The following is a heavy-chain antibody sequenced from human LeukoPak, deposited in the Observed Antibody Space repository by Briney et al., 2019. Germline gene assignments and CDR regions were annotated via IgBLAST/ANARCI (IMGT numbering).Heavy chain of an antibody. D-gene: IGHD2-8*01. CDR2: IYSGGST. CDR3: AKDFTVYAILRWFDP. Sequence: GGSLRLSCAASGFTVSSNYMSWVRQAPGKGLEWVSVIYSGGSTYYADSVKGRFTISRDNSKNTLYLQMNSLRAEDTAVYYCAKDFTVYAILRWFDPWGQGTLVTVSS. V-gene: IGHV3-53*05. CDR1: GFTVSSNY. J-gene: IGHJ5*02.